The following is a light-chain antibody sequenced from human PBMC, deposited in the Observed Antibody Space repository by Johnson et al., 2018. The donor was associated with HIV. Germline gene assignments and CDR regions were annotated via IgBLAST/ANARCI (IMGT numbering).Light chain of an antibody. V-gene: IGLV1-51*01. CDR2: DNN. CDR1: SPNIGINY. CDR3: ETWDSSLSGYYV. J-gene: IGLJ1*01. Sequence: QSVLTQPPSVSAASGQKVTISCSGSSPNIGINYVSWYQQLPGTAPKLLIYDNNKRPSGIPDRFSGSKSGTSATLGITGLQTGDEADYYCETWDSSLSGYYVFGTGTKLTVL.